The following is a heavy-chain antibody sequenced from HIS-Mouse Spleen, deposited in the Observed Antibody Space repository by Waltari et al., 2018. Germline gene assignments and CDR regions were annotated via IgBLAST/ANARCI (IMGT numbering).Heavy chain of an antibody. J-gene: IGHJ4*02. D-gene: IGHD6-13*01. Sequence: QVQLVQSGAEVKKPGASVKVSCKASGYTFTGYYMHWVRPAPGQGLEWMGCVNPNSGGTNYAREVQGRGTMTRDTSISTAYMELSRLRSDDTAVYYCARDRPPIAAAGKNYFDYWGQGTLVTVSS. V-gene: IGHV1-2*02. CDR3: ARDRPPIAAAGKNYFDY. CDR2: VNPNSGGT. CDR1: GYTFTGYY.